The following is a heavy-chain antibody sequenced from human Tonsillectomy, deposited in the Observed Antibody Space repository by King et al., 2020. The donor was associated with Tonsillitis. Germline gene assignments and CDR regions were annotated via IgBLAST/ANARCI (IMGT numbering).Heavy chain of an antibody. J-gene: IGHJ4*02. Sequence: VQLVESGGGLVNPGGSFRLSCAASGFICTYTLLHWVSWAPGNGLEWVGRYKSKPVGGLTDYAAPVKGRFTISRVGSKNTLYPQMNSLETEDTAVYYCTTEGMRDYGSGIDSWGQGTLVTVSS. V-gene: IGHV3-15*07. CDR3: TTEGMRDYGSGIDS. CDR2: YKSKPVGGLT. CDR1: GFICTYTL. D-gene: IGHD3-10*01.